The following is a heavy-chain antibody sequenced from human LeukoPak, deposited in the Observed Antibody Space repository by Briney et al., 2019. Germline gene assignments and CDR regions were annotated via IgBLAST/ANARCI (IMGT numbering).Heavy chain of an antibody. Sequence: PGGSLRLSCAASGFTFSSYSMNWVRQAPGKGLEWVSSISSSSCYIYYADSVKGRFTISRDNAKNSLYPQMNSLRAEDTAVYYCAKHYDILTGYYLFDYWGQGTLVTVSS. J-gene: IGHJ4*02. D-gene: IGHD3-9*01. CDR1: GFTFSSYS. CDR2: ISSSSCYI. V-gene: IGHV3-21*01. CDR3: AKHYDILTGYYLFDY.